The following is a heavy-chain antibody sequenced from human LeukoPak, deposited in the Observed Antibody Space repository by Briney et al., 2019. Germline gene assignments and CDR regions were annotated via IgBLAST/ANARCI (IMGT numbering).Heavy chain of an antibody. V-gene: IGHV1-2*02. D-gene: IGHD2-15*01. CDR3: ARDRVDCSGGSCQLWFDP. Sequence: SSVNVSCKDCGYTLTGYYIHWVRQAPGQGLEWMGWLIPNSGVTRYSQNFQARLPMTRDTSLSSVYMELTNLTSNDTAVYYCARDRVDCSGGSCQLWFDPWGQGTLVTVSS. CDR2: LIPNSGVT. J-gene: IGHJ5*02. CDR1: GYTLTGYY.